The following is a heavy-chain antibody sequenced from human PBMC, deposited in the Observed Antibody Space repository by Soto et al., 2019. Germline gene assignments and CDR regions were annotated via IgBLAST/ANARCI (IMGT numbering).Heavy chain of an antibody. V-gene: IGHV1-69*02. CDR2: IIPILGIA. CDR1: GGTFSSYT. D-gene: IGHD3-22*01. Sequence: QVQLVQSGAEVKKPGSSVKVSCKASGGTFSSYTISWVRQAPGQGLEWMGRIIPILGIANYAQKFQGRVTITADKSTSTDYMELSSLRSEDTAVYYCARNYYDSSGYQDVDYWGQGTLVTVSS. J-gene: IGHJ4*02. CDR3: ARNYYDSSGYQDVDY.